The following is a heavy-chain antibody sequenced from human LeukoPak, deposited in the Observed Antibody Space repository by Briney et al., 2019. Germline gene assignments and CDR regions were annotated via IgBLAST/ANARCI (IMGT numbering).Heavy chain of an antibody. CDR1: GFTFDTYG. J-gene: IGHJ4*02. Sequence: GRSLRLSCAASGFTFDTYGMHWVRQAPGKGLEWVAAISYDGNNENYVDSVKGRFTISRDNSKNTLYLQMNSLRAEDTAVHYCATRSIYYYYFDYWGQGTLVTVSS. CDR2: ISYDGNNE. V-gene: IGHV3-30*03. CDR3: ATRSIYYYYFDY. D-gene: IGHD3-22*01.